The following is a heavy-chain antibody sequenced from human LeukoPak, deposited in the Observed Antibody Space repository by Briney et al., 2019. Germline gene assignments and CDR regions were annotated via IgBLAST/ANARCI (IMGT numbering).Heavy chain of an antibody. CDR2: IYYSGST. CDR1: GGSISSSSYY. CDR3: ARQSQYYFDY. Sequence: SETLSLTCTVSGGSISSSSYYWGWMRQPPGKGREWIGSIYYSGSTYYNPSLKSRVTISVDTSKNQFSLKLSSVTAADTAVYYCARQSQYYFDYWGQGTLVTVSS. J-gene: IGHJ4*02. V-gene: IGHV4-39*01.